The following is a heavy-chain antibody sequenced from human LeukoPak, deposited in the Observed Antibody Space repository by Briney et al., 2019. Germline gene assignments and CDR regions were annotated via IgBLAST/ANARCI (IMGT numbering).Heavy chain of an antibody. Sequence: SETLSLTCTVSGGSLSSSNYYWGWIRQPPGKGLEWIGSIYHSGSTYYNPSLKSRVTISVDTSKDQFSLKLSSGTAADTAVYYCARHAKEWLVPGFDYWGQGTLVTVSS. D-gene: IGHD6-19*01. CDR1: GGSLSSSNYY. CDR2: IYHSGST. J-gene: IGHJ4*02. V-gene: IGHV4-39*01. CDR3: ARHAKEWLVPGFDY.